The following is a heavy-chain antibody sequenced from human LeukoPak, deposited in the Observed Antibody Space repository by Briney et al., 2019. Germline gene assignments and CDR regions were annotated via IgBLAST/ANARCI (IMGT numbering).Heavy chain of an antibody. CDR3: ATSGRMDPFDY. CDR1: GGSFSGYY. Sequence: SETLSLTCAVYGGSFSGYYWSWIRQPPGKGLEWIGEINHSGSTNYNSSLKSRVTISVDTSKNQFSLKLSSVTAADTAVYYCATSGRMDPFDYWGQGTLVTVSS. V-gene: IGHV4-34*01. J-gene: IGHJ4*02. D-gene: IGHD2-15*01. CDR2: INHSGST.